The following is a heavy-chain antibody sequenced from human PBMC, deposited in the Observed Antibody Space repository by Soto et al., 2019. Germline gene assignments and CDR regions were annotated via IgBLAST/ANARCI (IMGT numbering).Heavy chain of an antibody. J-gene: IGHJ5*02. CDR2: IYPGDSDT. D-gene: IGHD3-10*01. CDR3: ARRVRYYGSGSYSDWFDP. Sequence: ESLKISCKGSGYSFTSYWIGWVRQMPGKGLEWMGIIYPGDSDTRYSPSFQGQVTISADKSISTAYLQWSSLRASDTAMYYCARRVRYYGSGSYSDWFDPWGQGTLVTVSS. V-gene: IGHV5-51*01. CDR1: GYSFTSYW.